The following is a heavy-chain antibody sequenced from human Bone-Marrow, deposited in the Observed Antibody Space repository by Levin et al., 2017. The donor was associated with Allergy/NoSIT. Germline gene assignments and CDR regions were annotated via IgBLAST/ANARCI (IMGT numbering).Heavy chain of an antibody. V-gene: IGHV4-34*01. Sequence: KSSETLSLTCAVYGGSFSGYYWSLIRQSPGKGLEWIGEIDHSGSARYNPSLKSRVTISVDPSKNQFSLRLRSVTAADTALYYCARHGTNSKFYYFYYGLDVWGQGTTVIVSS. CDR1: GGSFSGYY. CDR3: ARHGTNSKFYYFYYGLDV. D-gene: IGHD1-1*01. CDR2: IDHSGSA. J-gene: IGHJ6*02.